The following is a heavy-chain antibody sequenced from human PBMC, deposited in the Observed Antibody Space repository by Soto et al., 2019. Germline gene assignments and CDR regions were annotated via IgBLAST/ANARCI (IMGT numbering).Heavy chain of an antibody. Sequence: PGGSLRLSCAASGFTFSSYAMHWVRQAPGKGLEWVAVMWYDGSNKYYADSVKGRFTISRDNSKNTLYLQMNSLRAEDTAVYYCARDAGRNYYFDYWGQGTLVTVSS. J-gene: IGHJ4*02. D-gene: IGHD1-1*01. V-gene: IGHV3-33*08. CDR1: GFTFSSYA. CDR3: ARDAGRNYYFDY. CDR2: MWYDGSNK.